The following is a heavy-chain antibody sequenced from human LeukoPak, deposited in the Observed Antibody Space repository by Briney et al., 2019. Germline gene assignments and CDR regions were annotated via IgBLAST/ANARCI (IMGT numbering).Heavy chain of an antibody. CDR2: IYRDDDK. Sequence: SGPTLVKPTQTLTLTCTFSGFSLSTRGVGVGWIRQPPGKALEWLALIYRDDDKRYSPSLKSRFTITKDTSKNQVVLTMTNMDPVDTATYYCAHVASGWYPFDYWGQGTLVTVSS. CDR1: GFSLSTRGVG. D-gene: IGHD6-19*01. J-gene: IGHJ4*02. V-gene: IGHV2-5*02. CDR3: AHVASGWYPFDY.